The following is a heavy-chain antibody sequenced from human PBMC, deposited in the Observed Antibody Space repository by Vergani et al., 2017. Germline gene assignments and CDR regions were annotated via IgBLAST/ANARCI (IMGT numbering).Heavy chain of an antibody. J-gene: IGHJ4*02. CDR3: AGDLSYSTAWPFFDS. V-gene: IGHV3-9*01. Sequence: EVDLVESGGGLAQPGGSLRLSCEASGITFWKFGMHWVRQGPGKGLEWVSGISWNSGAVDYADAVRGRFTISRDSSKTLYLPMDSLRVADTAMYFCAGDLSYSTAWPFFDSRGQGTLVTVSS. D-gene: IGHD4-11*01. CDR2: ISWNSGAV. CDR1: GITFWKFG.